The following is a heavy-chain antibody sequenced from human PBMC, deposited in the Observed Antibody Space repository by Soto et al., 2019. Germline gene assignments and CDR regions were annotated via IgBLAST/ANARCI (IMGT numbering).Heavy chain of an antibody. Sequence: EVQLLESGGGLVQPGGSLRLTCAASGFTFSSYAMSWVRQAPGKGLEWVSAISGSGGSTYYADSVKGRFTISRDNSKNTLYLQMNSLRAEDTAVYYCAKASGWFGEFDYWGQGTLVTVSS. CDR1: GFTFSSYA. CDR2: ISGSGGST. D-gene: IGHD3-10*01. J-gene: IGHJ4*02. V-gene: IGHV3-23*01. CDR3: AKASGWFGEFDY.